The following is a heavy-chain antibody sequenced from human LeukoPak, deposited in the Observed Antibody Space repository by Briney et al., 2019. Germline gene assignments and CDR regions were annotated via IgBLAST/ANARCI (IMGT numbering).Heavy chain of an antibody. J-gene: IGHJ4*02. Sequence: ASLKVSCKASRYTFSGNSMHCVRQSPGQGLKWMGWINPNSGGTKYAQKFQGRVTMTRDTSINTAYMELSSLKSDATAVYYCARGEGSSWFDYWGQGTLVTVSS. V-gene: IGHV1-2*02. D-gene: IGHD6-13*01. CDR1: RYTFSGNS. CDR2: INPNSGGT. CDR3: ARGEGSSWFDY.